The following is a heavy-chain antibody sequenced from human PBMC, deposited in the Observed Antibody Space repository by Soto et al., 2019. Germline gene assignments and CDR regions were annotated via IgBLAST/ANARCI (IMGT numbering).Heavy chain of an antibody. J-gene: IGHJ3*02. CDR1: GGSFSGYY. CDR2: INHSGST. Sequence: SETLSLTCAVYGGSFSGYYWSWIRQPPGKGLEWIGEINHSGSTNYNPSLKSRVTISVDTSKNQFSLKLSSVTAADTAVYYCATTWELTGYSSGWYFDAFDIWGQGTMVTVSS. CDR3: ATTWELTGYSSGWYFDAFDI. D-gene: IGHD6-19*01. V-gene: IGHV4-34*01.